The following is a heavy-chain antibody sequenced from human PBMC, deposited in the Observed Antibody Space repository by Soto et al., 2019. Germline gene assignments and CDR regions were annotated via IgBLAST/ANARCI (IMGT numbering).Heavy chain of an antibody. D-gene: IGHD3-10*01. CDR3: ALLGRSGSGRPYYYGMDV. J-gene: IGHJ6*02. CDR1: GLTFSYFA. CDR2: ISGSGGIT. Sequence: EVQLLESGGGLVQPGGSLRLSCAVSGLTFSYFAMSWVRQAPGKWLEWVSAISGSGGITYYADSVKGRFTISRDNSKNTLFLQMNSLRAEDTAVYYCALLGRSGSGRPYYYGMDVWGQGTTVTVSS. V-gene: IGHV3-23*01.